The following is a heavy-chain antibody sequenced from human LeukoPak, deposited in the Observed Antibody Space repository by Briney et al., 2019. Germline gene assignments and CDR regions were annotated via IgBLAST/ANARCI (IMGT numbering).Heavy chain of an antibody. D-gene: IGHD3-10*01. Sequence: ASVKVSCKASGYTFTSYYMHWVRQAPGQGLEWMGIINPSGGSTSYAQKFQGRVTMTRDTSTSTVYMELSSLRSEDTAVYYCARGRIYYGSGVRDYCYYGMDVWGQGTTVTVSS. V-gene: IGHV1-46*01. CDR1: GYTFTSYY. J-gene: IGHJ6*02. CDR3: ARGRIYYGSGVRDYCYYGMDV. CDR2: INPSGGST.